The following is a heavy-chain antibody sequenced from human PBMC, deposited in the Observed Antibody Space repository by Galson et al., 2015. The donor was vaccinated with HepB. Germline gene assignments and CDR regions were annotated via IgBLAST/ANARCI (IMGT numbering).Heavy chain of an antibody. CDR3: ARGIGGRFY. Sequence: SLRLSCAASGFTFSSYWMSWVRQAPGKGLEWVANINQDGSEKYYVDFVKGRFAISRDNTKKPLYLQMNSLRAEDTAVYYCARGIGGRFYWGQGTLVTVSS. D-gene: IGHD1-26*01. J-gene: IGHJ4*02. CDR1: GFTFSSYW. V-gene: IGHV3-7*03. CDR2: INQDGSEK.